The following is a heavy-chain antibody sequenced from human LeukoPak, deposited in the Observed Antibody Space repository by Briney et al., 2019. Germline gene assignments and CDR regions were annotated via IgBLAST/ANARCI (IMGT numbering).Heavy chain of an antibody. J-gene: IGHJ6*02. V-gene: IGHV3-33*08. Sequence: GGSLRLSCAASGFTFSNAWMSWVRQAPGKGLEWVAVIWYDGSNKYYADSVKGRFTISRDNSKNTLYLQMNSLRAEDTAVYYCARDRSELFGSGMDVWGQGTTVTVSS. CDR3: ARDRSELFGSGMDV. D-gene: IGHD3-10*01. CDR1: GFTFSNAW. CDR2: IWYDGSNK.